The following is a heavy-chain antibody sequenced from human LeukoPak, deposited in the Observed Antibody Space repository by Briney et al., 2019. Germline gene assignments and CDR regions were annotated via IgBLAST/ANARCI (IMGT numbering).Heavy chain of an antibody. CDR1: GFTFSSYS. V-gene: IGHV3-48*01. Sequence: PGGSLRLSCAASGFTFSSYSMNWVRQAPGKGLEWVSYISSSSSTIYYTDSVKGRFTISRDNAKNSLYLQMNSLRAEDTAVYYCAREAVEKTMYAFDIWGQGTMVTVSS. D-gene: IGHD3-3*01. CDR2: ISSSSSTI. J-gene: IGHJ3*02. CDR3: AREAVEKTMYAFDI.